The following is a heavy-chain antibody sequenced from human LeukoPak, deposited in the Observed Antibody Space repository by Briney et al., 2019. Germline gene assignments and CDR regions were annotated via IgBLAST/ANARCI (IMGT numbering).Heavy chain of an antibody. CDR2: IYPGDSET. V-gene: IGHV5-51*01. CDR1: GYYFSDYW. CDR3: AREGTGLVIITASFDY. D-gene: IGHD3-9*01. J-gene: IGHJ4*02. Sequence: GESLKISCKVSGYYFSDYWIAWVRQMPGKGLEWLGSIYPGDSETRYSPSFQGQVAISADKSISTAYLQWSRLKASDTAMYYCAREGTGLVIITASFDYWGQGILVTVSS.